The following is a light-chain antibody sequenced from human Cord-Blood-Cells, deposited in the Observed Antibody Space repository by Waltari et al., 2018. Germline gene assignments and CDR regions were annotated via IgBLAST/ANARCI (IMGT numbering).Light chain of an antibody. J-gene: IGLJ1*01. V-gene: IGLV2-14*01. Sequence: QSALTQPASVSGSPGQSITISCTGTRSDVGGYLYVSWYQQHPGKAPKLMIYDVSKRPSGVSNRFSGSKSGNTASLTISGLQAEDEADYYCSSYTSSSTFVFGTGTKVTVL. CDR2: DVS. CDR1: RSDVGGYLY. CDR3: SSYTSSSTFV.